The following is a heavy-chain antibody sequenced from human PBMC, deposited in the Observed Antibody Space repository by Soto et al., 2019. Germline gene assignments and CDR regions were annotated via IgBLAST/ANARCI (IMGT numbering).Heavy chain of an antibody. D-gene: IGHD3-10*01. CDR2: INPNSGNI. Sequence: ASVKVSCKASGDTFTTYDINWVRQATGHGLEWMGWINPNSGNIGYAQRFQGRVTMTRDTAIRTAYMEVSSPRSDDTAVYYCARGRASGSYYLLDYWGQGTLVTVSP. CDR3: ARGRASGSYYLLDY. J-gene: IGHJ4*02. CDR1: GDTFTTYD. V-gene: IGHV1-8*01.